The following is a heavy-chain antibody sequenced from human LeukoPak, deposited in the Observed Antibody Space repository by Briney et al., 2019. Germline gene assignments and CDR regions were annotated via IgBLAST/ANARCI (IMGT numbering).Heavy chain of an antibody. CDR3: ANRRGDWYFDL. D-gene: IGHD3-10*01. Sequence: SETLSLTCTVSGVSISYYYWSWIRQPPGKGLEWIGHIYYSGSTNHNPSLKSRVTISLGTSKNQFSLMLSSVTAADTAVYYCANRRGDWYFDLWGRGTLVTVSS. V-gene: IGHV4-59*01. CDR2: IYYSGST. J-gene: IGHJ2*01. CDR1: GVSISYYY.